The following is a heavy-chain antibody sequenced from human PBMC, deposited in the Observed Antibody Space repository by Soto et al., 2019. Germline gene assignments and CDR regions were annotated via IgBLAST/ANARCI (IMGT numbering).Heavy chain of an antibody. V-gene: IGHV4-30-4*01. CDR2: IYYRGSA. D-gene: IGHD4-4*01. CDR3: AREGYTLTTRYYYGMDV. Sequence: SEFLSLTCTLSGGSISSGDSYWSWIRQPPGKGLGWIGYIYYRGSAYYNQTLKTRVTISVHTSKNQFPLKLRSVTAADTAVYYCAREGYTLTTRYYYGMDVWGQRTTVTGSS. CDR1: GGSISSGDSY. J-gene: IGHJ6*02.